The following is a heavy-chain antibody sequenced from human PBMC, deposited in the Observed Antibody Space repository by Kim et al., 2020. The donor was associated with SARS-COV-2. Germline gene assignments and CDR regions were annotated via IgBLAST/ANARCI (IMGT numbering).Heavy chain of an antibody. D-gene: IGHD3-10*01. J-gene: IGHJ4*02. Sequence: SETLSLTCAVYGGSFSGYYWSWIRQPPGKGLEWIGEINHSGSTNYNPSLKSRVNISVDTSKNQFSLKLSSVTAADTVVYYCASFARTLYYYGSGSYHFDYWGQGTLVTVSS. CDR3: ASFARTLYYYGSGSYHFDY. V-gene: IGHV4-34*01. CDR1: GGSFSGYY. CDR2: INHSGST.